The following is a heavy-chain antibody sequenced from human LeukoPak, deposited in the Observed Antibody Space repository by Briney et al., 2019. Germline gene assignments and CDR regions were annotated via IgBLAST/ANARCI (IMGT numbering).Heavy chain of an antibody. D-gene: IGHD3-10*01. CDR3: ARRFGVSRLDY. J-gene: IGHJ4*02. CDR1: GGSFSGYY. V-gene: IGHV4-34*01. CDR2: INHSGST. Sequence: SETLSLTCAVYGGSFSGYYWSWIRQPPGKGLEWIGEINHSGSTNYNPSLKSRVTISVDTSKNQFSLKLSSVTAADTAVYYCARRFGVSRLDYWGQGTLVTVSS.